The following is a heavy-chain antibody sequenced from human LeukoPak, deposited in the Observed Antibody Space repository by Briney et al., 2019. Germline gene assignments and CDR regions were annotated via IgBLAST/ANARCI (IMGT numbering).Heavy chain of an antibody. CDR3: VKDRKDRDLDSLDI. CDR2: ISYDGSNK. CDR1: GFTFSSYG. V-gene: IGHV3-30*18. J-gene: IGHJ3*02. D-gene: IGHD5-24*01. Sequence: GRSLRLSCAASGFTFSSYGMHWVRQAPGKGLEWVAVISYDGSNKYYADSVKGRFTISRDNAKNSLYMQMSSLRAEDTALYYCVKDRKDRDLDSLDIWGQGTMVTVSS.